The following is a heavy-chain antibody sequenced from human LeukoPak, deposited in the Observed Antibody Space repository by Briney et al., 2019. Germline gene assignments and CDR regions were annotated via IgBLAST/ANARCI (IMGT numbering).Heavy chain of an antibody. V-gene: IGHV3-7*03. Sequence: GGSLRLSCAASGFTFSSYAMSWVRQAPGKGLEWVANIRHDGSDKKYVDSVKGRFTISRDNAENLLLLQMNSLRAEDTAVYYCARRITIAAAGWGYGMDVWGQGTTVTVSS. CDR1: GFTFSSYA. CDR3: ARRITIAAAGWGYGMDV. D-gene: IGHD6-13*01. J-gene: IGHJ6*02. CDR2: IRHDGSDK.